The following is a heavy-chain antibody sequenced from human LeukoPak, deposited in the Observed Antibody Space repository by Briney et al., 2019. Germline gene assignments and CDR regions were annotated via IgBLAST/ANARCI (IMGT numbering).Heavy chain of an antibody. CDR1: GFTFSSYW. D-gene: IGHD5-18*01. V-gene: IGHV3-33*08. J-gene: IGHJ4*02. CDR2: IWYDGSNK. Sequence: GGSLRLSCAASGFTFSSYWMHWVRQAPGKGLEWVAVIWYDGSNKYYADSVKGRFTISRDNSKNTLYLQMNSLRAEDTAVYYCARGGRGYSYGPNVDYWGQGTLVTVSS. CDR3: ARGGRGYSYGPNVDY.